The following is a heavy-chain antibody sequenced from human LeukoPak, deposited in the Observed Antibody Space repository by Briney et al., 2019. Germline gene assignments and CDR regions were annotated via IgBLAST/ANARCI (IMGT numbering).Heavy chain of an antibody. J-gene: IGHJ6*02. V-gene: IGHV1-3*01. Sequence: ASVTVSCTASGYTFTIYAMHWVRQAPGQRLEWMGWINAGNGNTKYSQKFQGRVTITRDTSTSTAYMELRSLRSDDTAVYYCARALGLQLVRFGYYGMDVWGQGTTVTVSS. CDR1: GYTFTIYA. D-gene: IGHD6-6*01. CDR2: INAGNGNT. CDR3: ARALGLQLVRFGYYGMDV.